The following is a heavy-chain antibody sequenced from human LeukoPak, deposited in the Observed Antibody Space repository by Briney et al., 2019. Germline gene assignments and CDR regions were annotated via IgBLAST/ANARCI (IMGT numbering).Heavy chain of an antibody. Sequence: GGSLRLSCAASGFSFRSYWMTWVRQAPGKGLEWVANINGDGTEKYYVDSVKGRFTISRDNAQKSLYLQMNSLRAEDMAVYYCARVECRSIRCYGMAFDIWGQGTMVTVSS. J-gene: IGHJ3*02. D-gene: IGHD2-2*01. CDR3: ARVECRSIRCYGMAFDI. V-gene: IGHV3-7*01. CDR1: GFSFRSYW. CDR2: INGDGTEK.